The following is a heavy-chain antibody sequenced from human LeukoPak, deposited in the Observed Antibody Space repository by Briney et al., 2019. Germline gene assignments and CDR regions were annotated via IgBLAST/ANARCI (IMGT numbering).Heavy chain of an antibody. Sequence: EASVKVSCKASGYTFTSYGISWVRQAPGQGLEWMGWISAYNGNTNYAQKLQGRVTMTTDTSTSTAYMEPRSLRSDDTAVYYCARTGHCSGGSCSHPYYYYYGMDVWGQGTTVTVSS. V-gene: IGHV1-18*01. CDR3: ARTGHCSGGSCSHPYYYYYGMDV. CDR1: GYTFTSYG. CDR2: ISAYNGNT. D-gene: IGHD2-15*01. J-gene: IGHJ6*02.